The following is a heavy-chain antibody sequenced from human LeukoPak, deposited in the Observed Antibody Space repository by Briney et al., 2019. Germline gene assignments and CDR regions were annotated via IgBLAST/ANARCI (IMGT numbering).Heavy chain of an antibody. D-gene: IGHD3-22*01. CDR1: GFTFSSYA. Sequence: GGSLRLSCAASGFTFSSYAMSWVRQAPGKGLEWVSAISGSGGSTYYADSVKGRFTISRDNSKNTLYLQMNSLRAEDTAVYYCASSGPDSSGYYRTDYYYYGMDVWGQGTTVTVFS. J-gene: IGHJ6*02. V-gene: IGHV3-23*01. CDR2: ISGSGGST. CDR3: ASSGPDSSGYYRTDYYYYGMDV.